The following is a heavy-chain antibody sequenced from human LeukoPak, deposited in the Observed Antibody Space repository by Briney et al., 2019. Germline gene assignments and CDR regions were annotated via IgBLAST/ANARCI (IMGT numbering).Heavy chain of an antibody. CDR2: IYYSGST. CDR3: ARFSAARSGHFDY. CDR1: GGSISSHY. J-gene: IGHJ4*02. Sequence: SETLSLTCTVSGGSISSHYWSWIRQPPGKGLEWIGYIYYSGSTNYNPSLKSRVTISVDTSKNQFSLKLSSVTAADTAVYYCARFSAARSGHFDYWGQGTLVTVSS. D-gene: IGHD6-6*01. V-gene: IGHV4-59*11.